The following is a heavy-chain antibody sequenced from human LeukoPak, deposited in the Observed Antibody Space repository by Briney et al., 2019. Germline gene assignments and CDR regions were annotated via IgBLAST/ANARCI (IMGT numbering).Heavy chain of an antibody. D-gene: IGHD2-2*01. Sequence: ASVKVSCKASGYTFTSYGISWVRQAPGQGLEWMGWISAYNGNTNYAQKLQGRVTMTTDTSTSTAYMELRSLRSDDTAVCYCARGLYCSSTSCLILNWFDPWGQGTLVTVSS. CDR1: GYTFTSYG. CDR2: ISAYNGNT. J-gene: IGHJ5*02. CDR3: ARGLYCSSTSCLILNWFDP. V-gene: IGHV1-18*01.